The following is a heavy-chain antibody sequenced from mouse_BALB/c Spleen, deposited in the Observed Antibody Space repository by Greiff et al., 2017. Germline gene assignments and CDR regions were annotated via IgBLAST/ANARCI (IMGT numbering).Heavy chain of an antibody. D-gene: IGHD1-1*01. Sequence: EVQVVESGGGLVQPGGSMKLSCVASGFTFSNYWMNWVRQSPEKGLEWVAEIRLKSNNYATHYAESVKGRFTISRDDSKSSVYLQMNNLRAEDTGIYYCTRPYYYGSSYNYYAMDYWGQGTSVTVSS. J-gene: IGHJ4*01. V-gene: IGHV6-6*02. CDR2: IRLKSNNYAT. CDR1: GFTFSNYW. CDR3: TRPYYYGSSYNYYAMDY.